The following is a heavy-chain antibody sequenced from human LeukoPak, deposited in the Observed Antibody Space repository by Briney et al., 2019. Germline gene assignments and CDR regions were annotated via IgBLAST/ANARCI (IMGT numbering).Heavy chain of an antibody. CDR2: IYYCGST. CDR3: ARGRWSSGWFDY. CDR1: GGSISSYY. V-gene: IGHV4-59*01. Sequence: PSETLSLTCTVSGGSISSYYWNWIRQPPGKGLEWIGYIYYCGSTNYNPSLKSRVTISVDTSKNQFSLKLSSVTAADTAVYYCARGRWSSGWFDYWGQGTLVTVSS. D-gene: IGHD6-19*01. J-gene: IGHJ4*02.